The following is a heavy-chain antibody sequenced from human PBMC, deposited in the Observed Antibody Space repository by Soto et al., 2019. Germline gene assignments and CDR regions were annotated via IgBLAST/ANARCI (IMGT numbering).Heavy chain of an antibody. CDR1: GFTFNNAW. CDR2: IKSRADGGTT. CDR3: TTETTGRDSRSWYSSLDY. Sequence: EVQLVESGGGLVKPGKSLRLSCAASGFTFNNAWMDWVRQAPGTGLEWVGRIKSRADGGTTDYAAPVKGRFTISRDDSKNTLYLQMNNLKTEDTGVYYCTTETTGRDSRSWYSSLDYWGQGTLVTVSS. J-gene: IGHJ4*02. D-gene: IGHD6-13*01. V-gene: IGHV3-15*07.